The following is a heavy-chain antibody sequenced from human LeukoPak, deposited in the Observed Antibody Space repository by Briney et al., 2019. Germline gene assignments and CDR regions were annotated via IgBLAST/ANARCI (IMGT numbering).Heavy chain of an antibody. Sequence: ASETLSLTCTVSGGSISSYYWSWIRQPPGKGLEWIGYIYYSGSTNYNPSLKSRVTISVDTSKNQFSLKLSSVTAADTAVYYCARDSGYGGHYYSDYWGQGTLVTVSS. D-gene: IGHD5-12*01. CDR3: ARDSGYGGHYYSDY. CDR2: IYYSGST. J-gene: IGHJ4*02. V-gene: IGHV4-59*12. CDR1: GGSISSYY.